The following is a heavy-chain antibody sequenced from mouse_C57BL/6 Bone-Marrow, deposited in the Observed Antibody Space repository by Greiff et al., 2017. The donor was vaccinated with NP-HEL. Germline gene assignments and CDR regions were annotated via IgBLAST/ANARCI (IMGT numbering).Heavy chain of an antibody. J-gene: IGHJ3*01. CDR1: GFTFSDYY. CDR2: ISNGGGST. V-gene: IGHV5-12*01. Sequence: EVMLVESGGGLVQPGGSLKLSCAASGFTFSDYYMYWVRQTPEKRLEWVAYISNGGGSTYYPDTVKGRFTISRDNAKNTLYLQMSRLKSEDTAMYYCARHGLRSPFAYWGQGTLVTVSA. D-gene: IGHD2-4*01. CDR3: ARHGLRSPFAY.